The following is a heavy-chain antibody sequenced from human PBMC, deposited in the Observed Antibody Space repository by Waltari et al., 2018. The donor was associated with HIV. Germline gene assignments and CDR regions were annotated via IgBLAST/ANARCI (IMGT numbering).Heavy chain of an antibody. D-gene: IGHD5-12*01. J-gene: IGHJ6*02. V-gene: IGHV1-18*01. CDR3: ARVRGAKWPASYYGMDV. CDR1: GFDFRSYG. CDR2: INGYSHNR. Sequence: QAQLIQSGPEAKKPGASVKVSCQASGFDFRSYGVNWVRRTPGQGFEWLGWINGYSHNRNYTEGRITLTTNTSSNTATLELRSLRPDDTGTYYCARVRGAKWPASYYGMDVWGQGTSVSVSS.